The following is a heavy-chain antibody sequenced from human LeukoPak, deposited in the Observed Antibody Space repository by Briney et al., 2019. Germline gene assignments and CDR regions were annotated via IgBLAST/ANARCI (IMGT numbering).Heavy chain of an antibody. CDR1: GFTFDDYT. J-gene: IGHJ6*02. D-gene: IGHD1-26*01. CDR3: AKDMGFYYYYGMDV. Sequence: PGGSLRLSCAASGFTFDDYTMLWVRQAPGKGLEWVSLISWDGGSTYYADSVKGRFTISRDNSKNSLYLQMNSLRTEDTALYYCAKDMGFYYYYGMDVWGQGTTVTVS. CDR2: ISWDGGST. V-gene: IGHV3-43*01.